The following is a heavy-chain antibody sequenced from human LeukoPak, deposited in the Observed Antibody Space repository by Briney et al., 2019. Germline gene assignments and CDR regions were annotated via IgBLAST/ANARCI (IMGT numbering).Heavy chain of an antibody. CDR1: GYTFNSYD. J-gene: IGHJ5*02. V-gene: IGHV1-8*01. D-gene: IGHD3-10*01. CDR3: ARGGARTYYKGDGWFDP. Sequence: AASVKVSCKASGYTFNSYDINWVRQATGQGLEWMGWMNPNTGNTGYGERFQGRVTMTRDNSISTAYMELNSLTSEDTAVYYCARGGARTYYKGDGWFDPWGEGTVVTVSS. CDR2: MNPNTGNT.